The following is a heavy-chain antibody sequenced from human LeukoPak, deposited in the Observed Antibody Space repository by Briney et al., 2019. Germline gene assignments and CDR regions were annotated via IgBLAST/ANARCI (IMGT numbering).Heavy chain of an antibody. CDR3: AGAYSAYDPFDY. V-gene: IGHV3-74*01. CDR2: LNADGNSI. D-gene: IGHD5-12*01. Sequence: PGGPLRLSCAASGFTFSNYWMHWVRQAPGKWLVWVSRLNADGNSITYADSVRGRFTISRDNAKNTVHLQMNSLRVEDTAIYFCAGAYSAYDPFDYWGQGILVTVSS. CDR1: GFTFSNYW. J-gene: IGHJ4*02.